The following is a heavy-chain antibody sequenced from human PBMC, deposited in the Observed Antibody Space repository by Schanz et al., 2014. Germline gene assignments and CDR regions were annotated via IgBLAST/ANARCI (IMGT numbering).Heavy chain of an antibody. CDR1: GFTFSTYG. Sequence: EVQLVESGGDVVQPGRSLRLSCAASGFTFSTYGIHWVRQAPGKGLEWVGRIKSNTDGGTTDYATPVKGRFTISRDDSKNTLYLQMNSLKSEDTAVYYCTSMATIPRNWFDPWGQGTLVTVSS. V-gene: IGHV3-15*01. D-gene: IGHD2-2*02. CDR3: TSMATIPRNWFDP. J-gene: IGHJ5*02. CDR2: IKSNTDGGTT.